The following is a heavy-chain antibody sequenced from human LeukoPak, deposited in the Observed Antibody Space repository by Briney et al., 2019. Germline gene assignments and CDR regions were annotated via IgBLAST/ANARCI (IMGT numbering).Heavy chain of an antibody. V-gene: IGHV4-39*01. CDR1: GGSISSSSYY. CDR2: IYYSGST. J-gene: IGHJ4*02. Sequence: PSETLSLTCTVSGGSISSSSYYWGWIRQPPGKGLEWIVSIYYSGSTYYNPSLKSRVTITVDTSKNQFSLKLSSVTAADTAVYYCARLKGDIVVVPAAMGTRIDYWGQGTLVTVSS. D-gene: IGHD2-2*01. CDR3: ARLKGDIVVVPAAMGTRIDY.